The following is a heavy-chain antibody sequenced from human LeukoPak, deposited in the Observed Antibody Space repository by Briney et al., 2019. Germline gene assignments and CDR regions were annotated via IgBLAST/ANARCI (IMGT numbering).Heavy chain of an antibody. CDR3: ARGADDFWSGEHAPGYYYYYMDV. Sequence: ASVKVSCKASGYTFARYAMHWVRQAPGPRREWIGWINAGIGNTKYSQELQRRVTIHRDRSASTAYMGLSSLRAEDMAVYYCARGADDFWSGEHAPGYYYYYMDVWGKGTTVTVSS. J-gene: IGHJ6*03. D-gene: IGHD3-3*01. CDR1: GYTFARYA. CDR2: INAGIGNT. V-gene: IGHV1-3*03.